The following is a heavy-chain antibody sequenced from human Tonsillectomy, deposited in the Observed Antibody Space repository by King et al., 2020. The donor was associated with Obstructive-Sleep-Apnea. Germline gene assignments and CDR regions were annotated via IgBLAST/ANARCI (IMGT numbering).Heavy chain of an antibody. Sequence: EQLVQSGGGLVKPGGSLRLSCAASGFTFSSYSMNWVRQAPGKGLEWVSSISSSSSYIYYADSVKGRFTISRDNAKNSLYLQMNSLRAEDTAVYYCARDPGRNLMVRGVIIPFDYWGQGTLVTVSS. J-gene: IGHJ4*02. CDR1: GFTFSSYS. CDR3: ARDPGRNLMVRGVIIPFDY. CDR2: ISSSSSYI. D-gene: IGHD3-10*01. V-gene: IGHV3-21*01.